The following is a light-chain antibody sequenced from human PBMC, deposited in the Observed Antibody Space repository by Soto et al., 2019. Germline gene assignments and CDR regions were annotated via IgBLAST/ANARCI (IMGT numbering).Light chain of an antibody. CDR2: SNN. J-gene: IGLJ2*01. Sequence: QSVLTQPPSASGTPGQRVTISCSGSSSNIGTKSVTWYQQLPGTAPKLLIYSNNQRPSGVPDRFSGSKSGTSAFLAISGLQSEDEADYYCAVWDDSLNGRIFGGGTKLTVL. CDR3: AVWDDSLNGRI. CDR1: SSNIGTKS. V-gene: IGLV1-44*01.